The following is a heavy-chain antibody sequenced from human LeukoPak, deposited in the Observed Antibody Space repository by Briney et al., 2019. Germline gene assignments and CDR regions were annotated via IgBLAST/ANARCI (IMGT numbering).Heavy chain of an antibody. D-gene: IGHD3-22*01. CDR1: VASISNYY. CDR3: ARLSHDGSGYRPDF. J-gene: IGHJ4*02. Sequence: SETLSLTCADSVASISNYYWNWIRQAPGKGLEWIGYISTSGSTNYNSSLKSRVTISLDTSKTQFSLKLSSVSAADTAVSHCARLSHDGSGYRPDFWGQGTLVTVSS. V-gene: IGHV4-4*09. CDR2: ISTSGST.